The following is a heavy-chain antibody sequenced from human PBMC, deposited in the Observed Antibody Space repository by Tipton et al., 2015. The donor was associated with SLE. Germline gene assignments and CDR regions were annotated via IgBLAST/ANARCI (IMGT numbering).Heavy chain of an antibody. V-gene: IGHV1-18*01. J-gene: IGHJ6*02. CDR3: ARGIAGRRRGYYYGMDV. CDR1: GYTLTNYG. CDR2: IIDYNGET. D-gene: IGHD1-14*01. Sequence: QVQLVQSGAEVKKPGSSVKVSCKASGYTLTNYGIGWVRQAPGQGLEWMGWIIDYNGETMYAQKLQGRVTMTTDTSTSTAYMELRSLRSDDTAVYYCARGIAGRRRGYYYGMDVWGQGTTVTVSS.